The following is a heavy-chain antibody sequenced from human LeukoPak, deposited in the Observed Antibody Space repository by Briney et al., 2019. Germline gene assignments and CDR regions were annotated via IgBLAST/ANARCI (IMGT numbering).Heavy chain of an antibody. CDR3: ARGCSGGSCGYL. CDR2: IYTSGSI. V-gene: IGHV4-4*07. D-gene: IGHD2-15*01. Sequence: SETLSLTCTVSGGSISSYYWSWIRQPAGKGLEWIGRIYTSGSINYSPSLKSRVNMAVDKSKNQISLKLSSVSAADTAVYYCARGCSGGSCGYLWGRGTLVSVSS. J-gene: IGHJ2*01. CDR1: GGSISSYY.